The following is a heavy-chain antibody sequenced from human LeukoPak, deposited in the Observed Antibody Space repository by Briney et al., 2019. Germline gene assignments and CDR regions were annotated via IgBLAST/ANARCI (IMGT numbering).Heavy chain of an antibody. CDR1: GGSFSGYY. CDR3: ARGSAIFGVVITKRRFDY. D-gene: IGHD3-3*01. CDR2: INHSGST. Sequence: PSETLSLTCAVYGGSFSGYYWSWIRQPPGKGLEWIGEINHSGSTNYNPSLKSRVTISVDTSKNQFSLKLSSVTAVDTAVYYCARGSAIFGVVITKRRFDYWGQGTLVTVSS. V-gene: IGHV4-34*01. J-gene: IGHJ4*02.